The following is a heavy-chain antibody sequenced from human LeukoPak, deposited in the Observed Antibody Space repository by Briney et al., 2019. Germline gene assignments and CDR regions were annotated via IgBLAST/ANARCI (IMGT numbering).Heavy chain of an antibody. CDR1: GFTVISNY. CDR2: IYSGGNT. V-gene: IGHV3-66*01. CDR3: AKDMGPFYSSSWYWYFQH. D-gene: IGHD6-13*01. Sequence: GGSLRLSCAASGFTVISNYMSWVRQAPGKGLEWVSVIYSGGNTYYADSVKGRFTISRDTSKNTLYLQMNSLRAEDTAVYYCAKDMGPFYSSSWYWYFQHWGQGTLVTVSS. J-gene: IGHJ1*01.